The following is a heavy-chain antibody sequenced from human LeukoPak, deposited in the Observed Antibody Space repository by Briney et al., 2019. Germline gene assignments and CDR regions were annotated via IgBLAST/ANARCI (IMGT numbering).Heavy chain of an antibody. CDR3: AADFYTSYHLGY. CDR1: GFTVTVNY. Sequence: GGSQRLSCAVSGFTVTVNYMSWVRQAPGKGLEWVSIIYRSGSISYADSVKGRFIISRDSSTNTLSLQMTSLRAEDTAVYYCAADFYTSYHLGYWGQGTLVTVSS. CDR2: IYRSGSI. V-gene: IGHV3-66*01. D-gene: IGHD3-16*01. J-gene: IGHJ4*02.